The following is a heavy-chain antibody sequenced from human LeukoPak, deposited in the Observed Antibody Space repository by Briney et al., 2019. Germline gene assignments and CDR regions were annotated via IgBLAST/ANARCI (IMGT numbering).Heavy chain of an antibody. CDR3: AKAGYCSGGSCYWDAFDI. D-gene: IGHD2-15*01. V-gene: IGHV3-9*01. CDR1: GFTFDDYA. J-gene: IGHJ3*02. CDR2: ISWNSGSI. Sequence: PGRSLRLSCAASGFTFDDYAMHWVRQAPGKGLEWVSGISWNSGSIGYADSVKGRFTISRDNAKNSLYLQMNSLRAEDTALYYCAKAGYCSGGSCYWDAFDIWGQGTMVTVSS.